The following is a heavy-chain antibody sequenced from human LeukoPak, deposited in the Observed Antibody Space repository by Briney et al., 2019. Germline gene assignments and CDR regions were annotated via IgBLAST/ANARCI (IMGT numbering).Heavy chain of an antibody. V-gene: IGHV4-39*02. D-gene: IGHD1-26*01. CDR2: IYYSGST. CDR3: ARDSGSSMYNWFDP. Sequence: SETLSLTCTVSGGSISSSSYYWGWIRQPPGKGLEWIGSIYYSGSTYYNPSLKSRVTISVGTSKNQFSLKLSSVTAADTAVYYCARDSGSSMYNWFDPWGQGTLVTVSS. CDR1: GGSISSSSYY. J-gene: IGHJ5*02.